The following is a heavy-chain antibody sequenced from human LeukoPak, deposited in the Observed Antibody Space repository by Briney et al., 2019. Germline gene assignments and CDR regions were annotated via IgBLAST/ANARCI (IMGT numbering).Heavy chain of an antibody. CDR1: GGSFSGYY. CDR2: INHSGSN. D-gene: IGHD2-15*01. Sequence: PSETLSLTCAVYGGSFSGYYWSWIRQPPGKGLEWIGEINHSGSNNYNQSLKSRVTISVDSSKNQFSLKLSSVTAADTAVYYCARQSWGYCSGGSCYGKKNWFDPWGQGTLLTVSS. V-gene: IGHV4-34*01. CDR3: ARQSWGYCSGGSCYGKKNWFDP. J-gene: IGHJ5*02.